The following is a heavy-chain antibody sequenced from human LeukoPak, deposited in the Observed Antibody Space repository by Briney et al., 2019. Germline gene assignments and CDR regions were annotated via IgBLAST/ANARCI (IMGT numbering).Heavy chain of an antibody. CDR3: ATLPT. CDR2: IFSNGGGT. Sequence: PGGSLRLSCSASGFTFSSYAMHWVRQAPGKGLEYVSAIFSNGGGTYYADSVKGRFTISRDNSKNTLYLQMSSLRTEDTAVYYCATLPTWGQGTLVTVSS. J-gene: IGHJ4*02. CDR1: GFTFSSYA. D-gene: IGHD4-17*01. V-gene: IGHV3-64D*06.